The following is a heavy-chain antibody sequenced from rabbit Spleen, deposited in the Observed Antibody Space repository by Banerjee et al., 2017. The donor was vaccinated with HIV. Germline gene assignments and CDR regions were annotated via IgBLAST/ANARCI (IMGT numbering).Heavy chain of an antibody. Sequence: QSLEESGGDLVKPGASLTLTCTASGFSFSSSDYMCWVRQAPGKGLEWISCIAGSSSDFTYSATWAKGRFTCSKTSSTTVTLQMTSLTVADTATYFCARDTSSSFSSYGMDLWGPGTLLTVS. J-gene: IGHJ6*01. CDR1: GFSFSSSDY. CDR3: ARDTSSSFSSYGMDL. D-gene: IGHD1-1*01. CDR2: IAGSSSDFT. V-gene: IGHV1S40*01.